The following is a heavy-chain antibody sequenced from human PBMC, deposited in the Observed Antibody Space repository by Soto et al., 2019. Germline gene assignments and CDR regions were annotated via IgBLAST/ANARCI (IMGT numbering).Heavy chain of an antibody. V-gene: IGHV6-1*01. Sequence: SQTLSLTCAISGDSVSSNSAAWNWIRQSPSRGLEWLGRTYYRSKWYNDYAVSVKSRITINPDTSKNQFSLQLNSVTPEDTAVYYCARDSGYCSGGSCLIINWFDPRGQGTLVTVSS. CDR3: ARDSGYCSGGSCLIINWFDP. CDR1: GDSVSSNSAA. J-gene: IGHJ5*02. CDR2: TYYRSKWYN. D-gene: IGHD2-15*01.